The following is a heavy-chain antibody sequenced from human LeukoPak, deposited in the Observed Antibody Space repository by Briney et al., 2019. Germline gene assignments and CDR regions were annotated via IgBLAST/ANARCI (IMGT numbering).Heavy chain of an antibody. D-gene: IGHD3-22*01. Sequence: ASVKVSCKASVYTFTNYDINWVRQASGQGLEWMGWMNPNTGDTGHAQKFQGRVTMTRSTSISTAYMELSSLRSEDTAVYYCARVGYFYMDVWGKGTTITVSS. J-gene: IGHJ6*03. V-gene: IGHV1-8*01. CDR2: MNPNTGDT. CDR3: ARVGYFYMDV. CDR1: VYTFTNYD.